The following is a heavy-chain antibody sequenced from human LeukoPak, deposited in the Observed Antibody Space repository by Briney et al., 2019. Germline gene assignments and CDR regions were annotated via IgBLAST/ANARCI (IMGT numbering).Heavy chain of an antibody. CDR3: ARDSRCGPCLYYYYYGMDV. D-gene: IGHD2-21*01. CDR1: GFTFSSYG. J-gene: IGHJ6*02. CDR2: ISYDGSNK. V-gene: IGHV3-30*03. Sequence: GGSLRLSCAASGFTFSSYGMHWVRQAPGKGLEWVAVISYDGSNKYYADSVKGRFTISRDNSKNTLYLQMNSLRAEDTAVYYCARDSRCGPCLYYYYYGMDVWGQGTTVTVSS.